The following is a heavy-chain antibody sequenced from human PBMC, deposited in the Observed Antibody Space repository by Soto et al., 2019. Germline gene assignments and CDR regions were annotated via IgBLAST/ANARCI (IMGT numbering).Heavy chain of an antibody. Sequence: ASVKVSCKVSGYTLTELSMHWVRQAPGKGLEWMGGFDPEDGETIYAQKFQGRVTVTEDTSTDTAYMELSSLRSEDTAVYYCATDYRSSLDYWGQGTLVTVSS. V-gene: IGHV1-24*01. CDR3: ATDYRSSLDY. D-gene: IGHD6-13*01. J-gene: IGHJ4*02. CDR2: FDPEDGET. CDR1: GYTLTELS.